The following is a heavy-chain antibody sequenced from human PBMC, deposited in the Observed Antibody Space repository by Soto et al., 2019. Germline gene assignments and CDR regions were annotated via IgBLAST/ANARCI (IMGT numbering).Heavy chain of an antibody. J-gene: IGHJ4*02. CDR2: LSNTGRRT. V-gene: IGHV3-23*01. D-gene: IGHD1-26*01. Sequence: LRLSCVVSVFPFGANAMSWVRQAPEKGLEWVSGLSNTGRRTSYADSVKGRFNISRDNSENTVYLQMNSLRVEDTAVYYCATEMGATQGPFDNWGQGTLVTVSS. CDR1: VFPFGANA. CDR3: ATEMGATQGPFDN.